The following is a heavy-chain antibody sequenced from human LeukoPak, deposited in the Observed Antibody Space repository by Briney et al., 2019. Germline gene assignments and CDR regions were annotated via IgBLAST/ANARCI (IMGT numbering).Heavy chain of an antibody. D-gene: IGHD5-18*01. V-gene: IGHV4-4*07. CDR1: GGSINYYY. J-gene: IGHJ4*02. Sequence: SETLSLTCIVSGGSINYYYWSWIRQGAGKGLGWAGRIYTSGSTNYNPSLKSRITMSVDTSKNQFSLKLSSVTAADTAVYYCARGYSNGYVDYWGQGTLVTVSS. CDR2: IYTSGST. CDR3: ARGYSNGYVDY.